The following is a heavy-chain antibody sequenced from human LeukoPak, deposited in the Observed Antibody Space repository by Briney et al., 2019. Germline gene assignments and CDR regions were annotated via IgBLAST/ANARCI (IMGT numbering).Heavy chain of an antibody. D-gene: IGHD3-16*01. Sequence: GGSLRLSCTTSGFIFSNYGMHWVRQAPGKGLEWVAFIRFDGTSKYYADSVKGRFTISRDNSKNTLYLQINSLRAEDTAVYFCAKDRLGGPYFFHYWGQGTLVTVSS. CDR2: IRFDGTSK. CDR3: AKDRLGGPYFFHY. J-gene: IGHJ4*02. CDR1: GFIFSNYG. V-gene: IGHV3-30*02.